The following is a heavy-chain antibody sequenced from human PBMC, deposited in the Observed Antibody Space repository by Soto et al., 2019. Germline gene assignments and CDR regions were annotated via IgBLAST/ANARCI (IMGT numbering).Heavy chain of an antibody. CDR1: GGSISSYY. CDR3: ARYYCRSGTCYYFDY. Sequence: QVQLQESGPGLVKPSETLSLTCTVSGGSISSYYWSWIRQTPGKGLEWIGYIYYIGRANYNTSLKSRVSFSVDTSKNQFSLRLSSVTAADTAVYYCARYYCRSGTCYYFDYWGQGTLVTVSS. D-gene: IGHD2-2*01. CDR2: IYYIGRA. V-gene: IGHV4-59*01. J-gene: IGHJ4*02.